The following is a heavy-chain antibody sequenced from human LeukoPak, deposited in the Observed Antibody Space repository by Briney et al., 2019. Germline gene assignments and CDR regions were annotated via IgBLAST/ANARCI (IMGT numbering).Heavy chain of an antibody. V-gene: IGHV4-34*01. CDR1: GGSFSGYY. D-gene: IGHD3-10*01. J-gene: IGHJ3*02. Sequence: SETLSLTCAVYGGSFSGYYWSWIRQPPGKGLEWIGEIKHSGSTNYNPSLKSRVTISVDTSKNQFSLKLSSVTAADTAVYYCARGLTIWFGESDDAFDIWGQGTMVTVSS. CDR2: IKHSGST. CDR3: ARGLTIWFGESDDAFDI.